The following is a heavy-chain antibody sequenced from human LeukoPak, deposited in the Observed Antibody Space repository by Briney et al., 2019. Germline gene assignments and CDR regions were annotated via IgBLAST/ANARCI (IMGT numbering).Heavy chain of an antibody. Sequence: PGGSLRLSCAASGFTVSSNHMNWVRQAPGKGLEWVSVIFSGGDTSYADSVKGRFTISRDSSKNTLFLQMNSLTPEDTAVYYCMRQGLGGVGRWGQGTLVTVSS. V-gene: IGHV3-66*02. CDR3: MRQGLGGVGR. J-gene: IGHJ4*02. D-gene: IGHD6-19*01. CDR2: IFSGGDT. CDR1: GFTVSSNH.